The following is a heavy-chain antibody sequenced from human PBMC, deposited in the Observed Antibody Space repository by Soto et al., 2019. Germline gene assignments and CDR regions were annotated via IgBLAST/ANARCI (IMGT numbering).Heavy chain of an antibody. Sequence: PGGSLRLSCAASGVTFSSYSMSWVRQAPGKGLEWVSAISGSGGSTYYADSVKGRFTISRDNSKNTLYLQMNSLRAEDTAVYYCAKGGAELNWEYCSGGSCYSYYMDVWGKGTTVTVSS. CDR2: ISGSGGST. J-gene: IGHJ6*03. CDR1: GVTFSSYS. V-gene: IGHV3-23*01. D-gene: IGHD2-15*01. CDR3: AKGGAELNWEYCSGGSCYSYYMDV.